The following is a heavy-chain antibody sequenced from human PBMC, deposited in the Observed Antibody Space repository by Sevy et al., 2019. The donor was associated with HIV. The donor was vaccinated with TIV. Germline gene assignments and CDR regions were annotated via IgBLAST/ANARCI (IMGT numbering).Heavy chain of an antibody. CDR1: GFTFSSYD. J-gene: IGHJ6*02. Sequence: GGSLRLSCAASGFTFSSYDMHWVRQATGKGLEWVSAIGTAGDTYYPGSVKGRFTISRENAKNSLYLQMNSLRVGDTAVYYCARARSSSWYPRRPLDVWGQGTTVTVSS. CDR2: IGTAGDT. D-gene: IGHD6-13*01. V-gene: IGHV3-13*01. CDR3: ARARSSSWYPRRPLDV.